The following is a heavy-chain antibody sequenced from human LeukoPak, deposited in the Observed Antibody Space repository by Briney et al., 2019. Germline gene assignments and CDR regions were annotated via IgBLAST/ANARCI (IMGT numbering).Heavy chain of an antibody. CDR3: AKDDAWLRFGE. V-gene: IGHV3-23*01. Sequence: GGSLRLSCAASGFTFDSYSMNWVRQAPGKGLEWVSGISPSADIKYYADSVKGRFTISRDNSKNMLYLEVISLTADDTAVYYCAKDDAWLRFGEWSQGTPVTVSS. J-gene: IGHJ4*02. CDR1: GFTFDSYS. D-gene: IGHD3-10*01. CDR2: ISPSADIK.